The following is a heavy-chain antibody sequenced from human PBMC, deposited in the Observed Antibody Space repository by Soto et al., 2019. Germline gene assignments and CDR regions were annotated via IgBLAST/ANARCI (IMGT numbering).Heavy chain of an antibody. J-gene: IGHJ4*02. V-gene: IGHV4-39*01. D-gene: IGHD2-8*01. Sequence: PSETLSLTCTVSGGSISSSSYYWGWIRQPPGKGLEWIGSIYYSGSTYYNPSLKSRVTISVDTSKNQFSLKLSSVTAADTAVYYCAVEMVYATYWGQGTLVTVSS. CDR3: AVEMVYATY. CDR1: GGSISSSSYY. CDR2: IYYSGST.